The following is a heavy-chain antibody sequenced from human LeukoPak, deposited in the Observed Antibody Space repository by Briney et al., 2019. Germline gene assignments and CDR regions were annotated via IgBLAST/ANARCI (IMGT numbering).Heavy chain of an antibody. Sequence: SETLSLTCAVYSGSFSAYYWSWIRQPPGKGLEWIGEINHSGSTNYNPSLKSRVTISVDTSKNQFSLKLSSVTAADTAVYYCARDLLTNGGYCSGGSCYSDDYWGQGTLVTVSS. CDR3: ARDLLTNGGYCSGGSCYSDDY. V-gene: IGHV4-34*01. CDR1: SGSFSAYY. J-gene: IGHJ4*02. CDR2: INHSGST. D-gene: IGHD2-15*01.